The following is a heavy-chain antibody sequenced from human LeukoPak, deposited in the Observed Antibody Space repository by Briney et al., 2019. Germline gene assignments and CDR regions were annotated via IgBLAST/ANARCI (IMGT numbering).Heavy chain of an antibody. V-gene: IGHV3-48*03. CDR2: ISTGGRTI. Sequence: GGSLRLSCAASGFTFSSYEMNWVRQAPGTGLEWVSYISTGGRTIYYADSVKGRFTISRDNAKNSLYLQMNSLRADDTAVYYCVRDKKPYYFDYWGQGTLVTVSS. J-gene: IGHJ4*02. CDR3: VRDKKPYYFDY. CDR1: GFTFSSYE.